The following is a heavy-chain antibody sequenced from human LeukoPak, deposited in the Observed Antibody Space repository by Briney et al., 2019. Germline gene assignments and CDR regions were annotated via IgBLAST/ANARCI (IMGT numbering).Heavy chain of an antibody. CDR3: ARVIAARGVREA. V-gene: IGHV1-2*02. CDR2: INPNSGGT. D-gene: IGHD6-6*01. J-gene: IGHJ4*02. Sequence: ASVKVSCKASGYTFTGYYMHWVRQAPGQGLEWMGWINPNSGGTNYAQKFQGRVTMTRDTSISTAYMELSRLRSDDTAVYYCARVIAARGVREAWGQGTLVTVSS. CDR1: GYTFTGYY.